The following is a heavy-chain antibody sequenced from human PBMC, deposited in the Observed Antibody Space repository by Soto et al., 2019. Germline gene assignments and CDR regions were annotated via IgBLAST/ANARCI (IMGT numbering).Heavy chain of an antibody. CDR1: GFTFSSYA. D-gene: IGHD4-17*01. CDR3: ANDPLSFPGDSPFNYYGMDV. V-gene: IGHV3-23*01. CDR2: ISGSGGST. Sequence: GGSLRLSCAASGFTFSSYAMSWVRQAPGKGLEWVSAISGSGGSTYYADSVKGRFTISRDNSKNTLYLQMNSLRAEGTAVYYCANDPLSFPGDSPFNYYGMDVWGQGTTVTVSS. J-gene: IGHJ6*02.